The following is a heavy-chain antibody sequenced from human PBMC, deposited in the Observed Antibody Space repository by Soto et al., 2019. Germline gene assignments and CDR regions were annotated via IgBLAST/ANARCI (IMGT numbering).Heavy chain of an antibody. D-gene: IGHD6-19*01. J-gene: IGHJ6*03. CDR2: IWYDGSNK. V-gene: IGHV3-33*01. Sequence: GGSLRLSCAASGFTFSSYGMHWVRQAPGKGLEWVAVIWYDGSNKYYADSVKGRFTISRDNSKNTLYLQMNSLRAEDTAVYYCARDYTSVAGYYYYYYMDVWGKGTTVTVSS. CDR3: ARDYTSVAGYYYYYYMDV. CDR1: GFTFSSYG.